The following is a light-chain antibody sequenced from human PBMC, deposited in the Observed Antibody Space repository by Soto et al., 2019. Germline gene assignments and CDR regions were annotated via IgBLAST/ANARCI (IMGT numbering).Light chain of an antibody. J-gene: IGLJ1*01. CDR2: EVG. V-gene: IGLV2-14*01. CDR3: NSYTSSSTHV. Sequence: SVLTQPASVSGSPGQSITISCTGSSSDVGGHNHVSWYQQHPGKAPKLIIYEVGNRPSGVSNRFSGSKSGNTASLTISGFQAEDEADYYCNSYTSSSTHVFGTGTKLTVL. CDR1: SSDVGGHNH.